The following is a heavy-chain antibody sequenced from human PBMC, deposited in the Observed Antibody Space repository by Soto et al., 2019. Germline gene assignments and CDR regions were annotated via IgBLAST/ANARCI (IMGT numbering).Heavy chain of an antibody. V-gene: IGHV3-20*04. D-gene: IGHD3-22*01. Sequence: GGSLRLSCAASGFTFDDYGMSWVRQAPGKGLGWVSGINWNGGRTGYADSVKGRFTISRDNAKNSLYLQMNSLRAEDTALYYCARGHGTYYYDSSGYRDAFDIWGQGTMVTVSS. J-gene: IGHJ3*02. CDR2: INWNGGRT. CDR3: ARGHGTYYYDSSGYRDAFDI. CDR1: GFTFDDYG.